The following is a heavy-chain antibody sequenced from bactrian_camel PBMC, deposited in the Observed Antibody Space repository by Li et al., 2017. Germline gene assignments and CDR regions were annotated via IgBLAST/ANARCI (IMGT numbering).Heavy chain of an antibody. CDR3: AKEIYEFDY. V-gene: IGHV3S31*01. J-gene: IGHJ4*01. CDR2: INPGGGST. CDR1: GFTFSSFA. Sequence: VQLVESGGGLVQPGVSLRLSCASSGFTFSSFAMSWVRQPPGKGLEWVSGINPGGGSTYYADSVKGRFTISRDNAKKTLYLQLNSLKTEDTATYYCAKEIYEFDYWGQGTQVTVS. D-gene: IGHD1*01.